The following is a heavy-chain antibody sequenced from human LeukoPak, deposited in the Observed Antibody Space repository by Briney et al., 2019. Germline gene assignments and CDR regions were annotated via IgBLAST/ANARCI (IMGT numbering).Heavy chain of an antibody. CDR3: ARGGLRYFDWLLPNYYYYYMDV. D-gene: IGHD3-9*01. CDR1: GYTFTSYD. Sequence: ASVKVSCKASGYTFTSYDINWVRQATGQGLEWMGWMNPNSGNTGYAQKFQGRVTMTRNTSISTAYMELSSLRSEDTAVYYCARGGLRYFDWLLPNYYYYYMDVWGKGITVTISS. CDR2: MNPNSGNT. V-gene: IGHV1-8*01. J-gene: IGHJ6*03.